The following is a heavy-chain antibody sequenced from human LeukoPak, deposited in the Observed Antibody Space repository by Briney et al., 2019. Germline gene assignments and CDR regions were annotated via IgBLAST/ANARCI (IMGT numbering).Heavy chain of an antibody. CDR1: GGSISPYY. D-gene: IGHD4/OR15-4a*01. CDR2: ISYSGST. J-gene: IGHJ4*02. V-gene: IGHV4-59*01. Sequence: PSETLSLTCTVSGGSISPYYWSWVRQPPGKGLEWIGHISYSGSTNYNPSLKSRVTISVDTSKNQFSLKPSSVTAADTAVYFCASSAVPSVLTRFDYWGQGTLVTVSS. CDR3: ASSAVPSVLTRFDY.